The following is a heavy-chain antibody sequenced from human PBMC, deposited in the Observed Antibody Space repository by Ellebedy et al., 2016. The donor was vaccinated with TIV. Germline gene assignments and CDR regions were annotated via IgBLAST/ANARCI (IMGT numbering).Heavy chain of an antibody. Sequence: GESLKISXAASGFTFSSYAMSWVRQAPGKGLEWVSAISGSGGSTYYADSVKGRFTISRDNSKNTLYLQMNSLRAEDTAVYYCARDMDLDYWGQGTLVTVSS. CDR3: ARDMDLDY. CDR2: ISGSGGST. J-gene: IGHJ4*02. D-gene: IGHD2-2*03. V-gene: IGHV3-23*01. CDR1: GFTFSSYA.